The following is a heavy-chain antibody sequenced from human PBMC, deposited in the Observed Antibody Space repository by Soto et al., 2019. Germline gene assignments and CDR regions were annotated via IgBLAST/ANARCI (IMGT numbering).Heavy chain of an antibody. CDR1: GDSISTVDYF. J-gene: IGHJ5*01. V-gene: IGHV4-30-4*01. CDR2: IYKSTTT. CDR3: ARGRYCLTGRCFPIWFDS. Sequence: QVHLLESGPGLVKPSQTLSLTCSVSGDSISTVDYFWAWIRQPPGQALEYIGYIYKSTTTYYNPSFESRVAISLDTAKSQVSVNVTSVTAADSAVYFCARGRYCLTGRCFPIWFDSCGQGTLGTVSS. D-gene: IGHD2-15*01.